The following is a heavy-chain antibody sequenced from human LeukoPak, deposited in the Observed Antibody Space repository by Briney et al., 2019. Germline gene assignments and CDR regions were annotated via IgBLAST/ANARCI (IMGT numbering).Heavy chain of an antibody. V-gene: IGHV4-30-4*08. D-gene: IGHD3-22*01. CDR3: AREENTMIEQGFFDI. J-gene: IGHJ3*02. CDR2: IYYSGST. CDR1: GGSISSGGYY. Sequence: PSQTLSLTCTVSGGSISSGGYYWNWIRQPPGKGLEWIGYIYYSGSTYYNPSLKSRVTISVDTSKNQFSLKLSSVTAADTAVYYCAREENTMIEQGFFDIWGQGTMVTVSS.